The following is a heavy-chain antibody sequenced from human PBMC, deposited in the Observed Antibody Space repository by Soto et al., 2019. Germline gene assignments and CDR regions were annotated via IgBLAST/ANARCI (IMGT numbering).Heavy chain of an antibody. Sequence: GGSLRLSCAVSGFTFSLYGMHWVRQAPGKGLEWVAFSSYEGGNNYYAYSVKGRFTLSRDNSKNTLSLQIESLRPEHTAVYYCAKGRDSTLLRWQYLDNWSQGTQVTVSS. V-gene: IGHV3-30*18. CDR2: SSYEGGNN. CDR1: GFTFSLYG. CDR3: AKGRDSTLLRWQYLDN. D-gene: IGHD4-17*01. J-gene: IGHJ4*02.